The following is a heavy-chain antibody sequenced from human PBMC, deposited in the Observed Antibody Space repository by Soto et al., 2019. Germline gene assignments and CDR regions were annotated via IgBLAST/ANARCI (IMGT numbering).Heavy chain of an antibody. Sequence: SETLSLTCAVYGGSFSGYYWSWIRQPPGEGLEWIGEINHSGSTNYNPSLKSRVTMSVDTSKNQFSLKLSSVTAADTAVYYCARVAGIAAPGLFDYWGQGTLLPVSS. CDR1: GGSFSGYY. J-gene: IGHJ4*02. CDR3: ARVAGIAAPGLFDY. CDR2: INHSGST. D-gene: IGHD6-13*01. V-gene: IGHV4-34*01.